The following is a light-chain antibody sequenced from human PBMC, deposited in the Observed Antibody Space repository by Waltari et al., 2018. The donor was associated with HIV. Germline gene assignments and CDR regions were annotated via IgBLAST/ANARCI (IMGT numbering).Light chain of an antibody. V-gene: IGKV3-15*01. CDR3: QQYNNWRRT. CDR2: GAS. J-gene: IGKJ4*01. CDR1: QSGSTN. Sequence: EIVMTQSPATLSVSPGERATLSCRARQSGSTNLAWYQQIPGQAPRLLIYGASTRASGIPVRFSGSGSGTEFTLTISSLQSEDFAVYYCQQYNNWRRTFGGGTKVEIK.